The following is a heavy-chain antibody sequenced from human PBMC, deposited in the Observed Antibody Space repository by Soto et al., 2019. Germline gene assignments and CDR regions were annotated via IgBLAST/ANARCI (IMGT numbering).Heavy chain of an antibody. V-gene: IGHV4-59*01. CDR1: GGSISSYY. CDR3: ARYGSGSSVWFDS. CDR2: IYYSGST. Sequence: SETLSLTCTVSGGSISSYYWNWIRQPPGKGLEWIAYIYYSGSTNYNPSLKSRVTISVDTSKNQFSLKLSSVTAADTAVYYCARYGSGSSVWFDSWGQGTLVTVSS. J-gene: IGHJ5*01. D-gene: IGHD3-10*01.